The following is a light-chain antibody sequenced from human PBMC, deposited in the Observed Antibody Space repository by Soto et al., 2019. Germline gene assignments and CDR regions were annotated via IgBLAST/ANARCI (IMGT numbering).Light chain of an antibody. V-gene: IGKV3-20*01. CDR2: GAF. Sequence: EIVMTQSPATLSVSPSEIATLSCRASQSVSSNLAWYQQKPGQAPRLLIYGAFNRATGIPDRFSGSGSGTDFTLTFSRLEPEDFAVYYCQQYGDSPATFGPGTKVDIK. CDR3: QQYGDSPAT. J-gene: IGKJ3*01. CDR1: QSVSSN.